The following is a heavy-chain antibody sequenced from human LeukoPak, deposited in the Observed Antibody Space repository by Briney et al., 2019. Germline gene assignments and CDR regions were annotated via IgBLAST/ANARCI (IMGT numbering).Heavy chain of an antibody. CDR3: ARAVDYYDSSQHAFDI. D-gene: IGHD3-22*01. CDR2: ISGSGGST. Sequence: GGSLRLSCAASGFTFSSYAMSWVRQAPGKGLEWVSAISGSGGSTYYADSVKGRFTISRDNAKNSLYLQMNSLRAEDTAVYYCARAVDYYDSSQHAFDIWGQGTIVTVSS. CDR1: GFTFSSYA. J-gene: IGHJ3*02. V-gene: IGHV3-23*01.